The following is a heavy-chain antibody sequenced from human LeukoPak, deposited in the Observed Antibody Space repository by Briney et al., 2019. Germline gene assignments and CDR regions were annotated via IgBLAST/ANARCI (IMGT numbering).Heavy chain of an antibody. V-gene: IGHV3-33*08. J-gene: IGHJ6*02. CDR3: ASCPVDYGMDV. CDR2: IWYDGSNK. Sequence: PGGSLRLSCAASGFTFSAYAMIWVRQAPGKGLEWVVVIWYDGSNKYYADSVKGRFTISRDNSKNTLYLQMNSLRAEDTAVYYCASCPVDYGMDVWGQGTTVTVSS. CDR1: GFTFSAYA.